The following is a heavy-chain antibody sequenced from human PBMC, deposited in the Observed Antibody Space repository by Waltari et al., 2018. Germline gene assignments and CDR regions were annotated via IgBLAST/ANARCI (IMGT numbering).Heavy chain of an antibody. D-gene: IGHD3-10*01. CDR1: GFSLSNARMG. J-gene: IGHJ4*02. Sequence: QVTLKESGPVLVKPTETLTLTCTVSGFSLSNARMGVSWIRQPPGKALEWLAHIFSNDEKSYSTSLKSRLTISKDTSKGQVVLTMTNMDPVDTATYYCARIGPEGYYYGSGSYYYFDYWGQGTLVTVSS. V-gene: IGHV2-26*01. CDR3: ARIGPEGYYYGSGSYYYFDY. CDR2: IFSNDEK.